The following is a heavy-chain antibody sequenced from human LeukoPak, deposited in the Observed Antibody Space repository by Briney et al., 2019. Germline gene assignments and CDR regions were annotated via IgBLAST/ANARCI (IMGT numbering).Heavy chain of an antibody. D-gene: IGHD3-10*01. CDR1: GYTLTELS. CDR3: ATEYYGSGSGNAFDI. Sequence: ASVKVSCKVSGYTLTELSMHWVRQAPGKGLEWMGGFDPEDGETIYAQEFQGRVTMTEDTSTDTAYMELSSLRSEDTAVYYCATEYYGSGSGNAFDIWGQGTMATVSS. V-gene: IGHV1-24*01. CDR2: FDPEDGET. J-gene: IGHJ3*02.